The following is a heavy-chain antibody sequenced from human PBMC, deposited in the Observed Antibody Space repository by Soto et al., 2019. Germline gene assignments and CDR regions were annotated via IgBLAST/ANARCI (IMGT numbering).Heavy chain of an antibody. V-gene: IGHV2-5*02. Sequence: QITLKESGPTLVKPTQTLTLTCTFSGFSLSTSGVGVGWIRQPPGKALEWLALIYWDDDKRYSPSLKSRLTNTKDTSKNQVVLKMTNMDTVDTDTNYCAHRGYCSGGSCTPGWFDPWGQGTLVTVSS. CDR1: GFSLSTSGVG. D-gene: IGHD2-15*01. CDR2: IYWDDDK. CDR3: AHRGYCSGGSCTPGWFDP. J-gene: IGHJ5*02.